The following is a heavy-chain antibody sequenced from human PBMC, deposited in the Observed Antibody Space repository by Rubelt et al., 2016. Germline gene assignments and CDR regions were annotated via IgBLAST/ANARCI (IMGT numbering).Heavy chain of an antibody. CDR2: IYPGDSDT. J-gene: IGHJ4*02. V-gene: IGHV5-51*01. CDR1: GYSFTSYW. CDR3: ARRSSSSHYFDY. D-gene: IGHD6-13*01. Sequence: EVQLVQSGAEVKKPGESLKISCQGSGYSFTSYWIGWVRQMPGKGLEWMGIIYPGDSDTRYGPSVQGQVTSSADKANSTAYLQWSSLKAADTAMYYCARRSSSSHYFDYWGQGTLVTVSS.